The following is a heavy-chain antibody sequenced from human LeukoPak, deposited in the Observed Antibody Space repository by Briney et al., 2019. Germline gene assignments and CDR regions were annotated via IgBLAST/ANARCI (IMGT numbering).Heavy chain of an antibody. D-gene: IGHD5-18*01. J-gene: IGHJ4*02. Sequence: PGRSLRLSCAASGFTLSSYGMHWVRQAPGKGLEWVAVISYDGSNKYYADSVKGRFTISRDNSKNTLYLQMNSLRAEDTAVYYYARGGAYTAGGYWGQGTLVTVSS. CDR1: GFTLSSYG. V-gene: IGHV3-30*03. CDR2: ISYDGSNK. CDR3: ARGGAYTAGGY.